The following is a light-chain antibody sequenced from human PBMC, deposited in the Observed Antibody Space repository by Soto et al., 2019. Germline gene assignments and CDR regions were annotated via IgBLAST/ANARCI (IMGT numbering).Light chain of an antibody. Sequence: QSVLTQPASVSGSPGQPITISCTGTSSDVGGYNYVSWYQQHPGKAPKLMIYEVSNRPSGVSNRFSGSKSGNTASLTISGLQAVDEADYYCSSYTSSSTLYVFGTGTKVTVL. CDR1: SSDVGGYNY. CDR3: SSYTSSSTLYV. CDR2: EVS. V-gene: IGLV2-14*01. J-gene: IGLJ1*01.